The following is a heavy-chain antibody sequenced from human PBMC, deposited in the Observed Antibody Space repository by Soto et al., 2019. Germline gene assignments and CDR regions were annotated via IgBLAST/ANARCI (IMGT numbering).Heavy chain of an antibody. CDR3: ARVPYDTTGYYDF. CDR1: GYTFTTYY. V-gene: IGHV1-46*01. J-gene: IGHJ4*02. D-gene: IGHD3-22*01. CDR2: IDPTHGST. Sequence: ASVKVSCKAAGYTFTTYYMHWVRQAPGQDLEWMGVIDPTHGSTTYAQKFQGRVTMTSDTSTNTVYMELSSLKSEDTAVYYCARVPYDTTGYYDFWGQGTLGTV.